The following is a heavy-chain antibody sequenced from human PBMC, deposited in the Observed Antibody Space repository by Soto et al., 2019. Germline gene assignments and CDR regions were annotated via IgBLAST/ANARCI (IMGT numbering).Heavy chain of an antibody. J-gene: IGHJ6*02. CDR1: GGTFSSYA. D-gene: IGHD6-13*01. CDR2: IIPIFGTA. Sequence: QVQLVQSGAEVKKPGSSVKVSCKASGGTFSSYAISWVRQAPGQGLEWMGGIIPIFGTANYAQKFQGRVTSTADESTSTAYMERSSLRYEDMDVYYCASPDSISWPQKRYYYYGMDVWGQGTTVTVSS. CDR3: ASPDSISWPQKRYYYYGMDV. V-gene: IGHV1-69*01.